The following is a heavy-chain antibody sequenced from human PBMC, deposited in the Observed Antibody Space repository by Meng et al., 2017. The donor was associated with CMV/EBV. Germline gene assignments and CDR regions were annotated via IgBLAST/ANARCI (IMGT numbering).Heavy chain of an antibody. Sequence: CAASGFTFSSYAMHWVRQAPGKGLEWVAVISYDGSNKYYADSVKGRFTISRDNSKNTLYLQMNSLRAEDTAVYYCARDRIQSYFDYWGQGTLVTVSS. CDR2: ISYDGSNK. CDR1: GFTFSSYA. D-gene: IGHD5-18*01. V-gene: IGHV3-30-3*01. J-gene: IGHJ4*02. CDR3: ARDRIQSYFDY.